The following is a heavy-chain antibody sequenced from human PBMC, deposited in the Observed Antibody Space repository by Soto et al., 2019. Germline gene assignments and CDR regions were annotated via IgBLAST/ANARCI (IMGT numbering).Heavy chain of an antibody. CDR1: GFTFSSFA. CDR2: ISGSGDDT. J-gene: IGHJ4*02. D-gene: IGHD5-18*01. V-gene: IGHV3-23*01. Sequence: PGGSLRLSCAASGFTFSSFALSWVRQAPGKGLEWVSAISGSGDDTDYADSVKGRFTISRDNSKNTLYLQMNSLRAEDTAVYYRSGPGYSSQDSWAQGALVTVSS. CDR3: SGPGYSSQDS.